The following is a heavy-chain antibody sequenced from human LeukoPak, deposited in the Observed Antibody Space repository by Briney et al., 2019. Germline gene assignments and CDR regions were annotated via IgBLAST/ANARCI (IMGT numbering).Heavy chain of an antibody. D-gene: IGHD6-13*01. CDR2: ISGSGGST. V-gene: IGHV3-23*01. CDR3: AKKRGVIAAAGYYFDY. Sequence: PGGSLRLSCAFSGLTFSSYAMSWVRQAPGKGLEWVSAISGSGGSTYYADSVKGRFTISRDNSKNTLYLQMNSLRAEDTAVYYCAKKRGVIAAAGYYFDYWGQGTLVTVSS. J-gene: IGHJ4*02. CDR1: GLTFSSYA.